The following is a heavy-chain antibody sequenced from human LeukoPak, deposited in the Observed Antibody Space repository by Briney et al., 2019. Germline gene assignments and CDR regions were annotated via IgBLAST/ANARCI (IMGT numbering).Heavy chain of an antibody. CDR1: GGSISTHY. Sequence: SETLSLTCTVSGGSISTHYWSWIRQSPGKGPEWIGYIYYDGSTNYNPSLKSRVTISLGMSKIQFSLKMSSVTAAETAVYYCAREGRYRYGYNEYHLYMDIWGKGTTVTVSS. V-gene: IGHV4-59*11. D-gene: IGHD5-18*01. J-gene: IGHJ6*03. CDR2: IYYDGST. CDR3: AREGRYRYGYNEYHLYMDI.